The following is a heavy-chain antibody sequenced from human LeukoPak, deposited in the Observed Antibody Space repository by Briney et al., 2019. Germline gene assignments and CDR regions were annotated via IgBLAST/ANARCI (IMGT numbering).Heavy chain of an antibody. D-gene: IGHD1-26*01. CDR1: GGSISSSYYY. CDR2: IYYSGST. CDR3: AAEVGDYVDY. J-gene: IGHJ4*02. V-gene: IGHV4-61*01. Sequence: SETPSLTCTVSGGSISSSYYYWSWIRQPPGKGLEWIGYIYYSGSTNYNPSLKSRVTISVDTSKNQFSLKLSSVTAADTAVYYCAAEVGDYVDYWGQGTLVTVSS.